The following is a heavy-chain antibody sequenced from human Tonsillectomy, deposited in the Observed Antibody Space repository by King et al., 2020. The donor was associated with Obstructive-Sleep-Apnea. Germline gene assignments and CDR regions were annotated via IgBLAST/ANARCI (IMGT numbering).Heavy chain of an antibody. CDR1: GFTFSSYR. CDR3: ARDRSSGGYGMDV. Sequence: EVQLVESGGGLVKPGGSLRLSCAASGFTFSSYRMNWFRQAPGKGLEWVSSISSSSSYIDYADSVKGRLTISRDNAKNSLYLQMNSLRAEDTAVYYCARDRSSGGYGMDVWGQGTTVTVSS. V-gene: IGHV3-21*01. J-gene: IGHJ6*02. D-gene: IGHD6-19*01. CDR2: ISSSSSYI.